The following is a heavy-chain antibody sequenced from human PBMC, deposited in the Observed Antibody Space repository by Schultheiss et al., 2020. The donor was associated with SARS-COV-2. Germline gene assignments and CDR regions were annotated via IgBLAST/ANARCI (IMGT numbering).Heavy chain of an antibody. V-gene: IGHV3-30-3*01. J-gene: IGHJ6*02. CDR3: ARDRGDQLTLLDYYAMDV. Sequence: GGSLRLSCAASGFTFSNYAMHWVRQAPGKGLEWVAVISYDGSSKYQADSVNGRFTISRDNSKNTLYLQMNSLRDEDTAVYFCARDRGDQLTLLDYYAMDVWGRGTTVTVSS. D-gene: IGHD2-2*01. CDR1: GFTFSNYA. CDR2: ISYDGSSK.